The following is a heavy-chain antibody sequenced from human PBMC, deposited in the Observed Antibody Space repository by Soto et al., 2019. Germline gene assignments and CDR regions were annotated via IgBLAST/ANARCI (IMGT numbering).Heavy chain of an antibody. D-gene: IGHD6-6*01. V-gene: IGHV4-34*01. J-gene: IGHJ3*02. CDR3: ARGRGIAARPGRKNFDI. Sequence: SETLSLTCAVYGGSFSGYYWSWIRQPPGKGLEWIGEINHSGSTNYNPSLKSRVTISVDTSKNQFSLKLSSVTAADTAVYYCARGRGIAARPGRKNFDIWGQGTMVTVSS. CDR1: GGSFSGYY. CDR2: INHSGST.